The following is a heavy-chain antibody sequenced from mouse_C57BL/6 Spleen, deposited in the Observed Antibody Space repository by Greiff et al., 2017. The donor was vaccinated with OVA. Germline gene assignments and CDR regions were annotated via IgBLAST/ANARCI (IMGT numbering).Heavy chain of an antibody. V-gene: IGHV1-50*01. Sequence: QVQLQQPGAELVKPGASVKLSCKASGYTFTSYWMQWVKQRPGQGLEWIGEIDPSDSYTNYNQKFKGKATLTVDTSSSTAYMQLSSLTSEDSAVYYCARKETYGPGFAYWGQGTLVTVSA. J-gene: IGHJ3*01. CDR2: IDPSDSYT. CDR1: GYTFTSYW. D-gene: IGHD1-1*02. CDR3: ARKETYGPGFAY.